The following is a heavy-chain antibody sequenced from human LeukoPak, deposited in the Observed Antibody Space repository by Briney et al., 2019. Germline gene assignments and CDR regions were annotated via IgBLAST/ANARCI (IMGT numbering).Heavy chain of an antibody. CDR3: GRETLGYCSGTTCSLGMGV. Sequence: PSETLSLTCAVSGGSFSSGGFSWSWIRQPPGKGLEWIGYMFHNGSTHYSPSLQRRVTISVDRFKNQFSLRLRSVTAADTAVYYCGRETLGYCSGTTCSLGMGVWGQGTTVTVSS. V-gene: IGHV4-30-2*01. D-gene: IGHD2-2*01. J-gene: IGHJ6*02. CDR2: MFHNGST. CDR1: GGSFSSGGFS.